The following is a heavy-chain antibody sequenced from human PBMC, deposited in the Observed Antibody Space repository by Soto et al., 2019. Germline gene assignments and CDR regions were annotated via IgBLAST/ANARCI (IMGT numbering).Heavy chain of an antibody. CDR3: ARPLRAATDYYYYYYMDV. CDR1: GGSISSYY. D-gene: IGHD2-15*01. CDR2: IYYSGST. Sequence: SETLSLTCTVSGGSISSYYWSWIRQPPGKGLEWIGYIYYSGSTNYNPSLKSRVTISVDTSKNQFSLKLSSVTAADTAVYYCARPLRAATDYYYYYYMDVWGKGTTVTVSS. J-gene: IGHJ6*03. V-gene: IGHV4-59*08.